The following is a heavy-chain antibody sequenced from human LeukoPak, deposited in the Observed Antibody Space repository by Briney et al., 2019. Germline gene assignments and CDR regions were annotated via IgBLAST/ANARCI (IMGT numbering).Heavy chain of an antibody. CDR2: INPNSGGT. J-gene: IGHJ4*02. V-gene: IGHV1-2*06. CDR3: ARVGAKPKGFDY. Sequence: ASVKVSRKASGYTFTGYYMHWVRQAPGQGLEWMGRINPNSGGTNYAQKFQGRVTMTRDTSISTAYMELSRLRSDDTAVYYCARVGAKPKGFDYWGQGTLVTVSS. D-gene: IGHD1-14*01. CDR1: GYTFTGYY.